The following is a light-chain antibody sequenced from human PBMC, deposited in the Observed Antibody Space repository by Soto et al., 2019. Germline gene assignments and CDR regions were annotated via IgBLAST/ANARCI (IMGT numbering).Light chain of an antibody. V-gene: IGKV3-20*01. CDR2: DTS. CDR1: QSVSSY. CDR3: QQYGSSPLT. Sequence: EIVLTQSPGTLSLSVGERVTLSCRASQSVSSYLAWYQQTPGQAPRLLIYDTSNRATGTPDRFSDSGSGTDFTLTISRLEPEDFTVYYCQQYGSSPLTFGGGTTVEIK. J-gene: IGKJ4*01.